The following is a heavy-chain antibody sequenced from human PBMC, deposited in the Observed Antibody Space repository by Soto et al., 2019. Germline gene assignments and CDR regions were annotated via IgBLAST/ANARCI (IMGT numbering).Heavy chain of an antibody. CDR2: IYYSGST. V-gene: IGHV4-59*01. D-gene: IGHD3-3*01. CDR1: GGSISSYY. J-gene: IGHJ6*02. Sequence: SETLSLTCTVSGGSISSYYWSWIRQPPGKGLEWIGYIYYSGSTNYNPSLKSRVTISVDTSKNQFSLKLSSVTAADTAVYYCARDPTIFGGVTRPHRYYYGMDVWGQGTRVTVSS. CDR3: ARDPTIFGGVTRPHRYYYGMDV.